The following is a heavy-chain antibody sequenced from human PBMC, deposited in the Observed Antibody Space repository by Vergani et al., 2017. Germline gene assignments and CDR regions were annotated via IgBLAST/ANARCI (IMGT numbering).Heavy chain of an antibody. CDR3: ARRSGIVYDIFSGTQYFFDF. J-gene: IGHJ4*02. D-gene: IGHD3-9*01. Sequence: QVQLQESGPGLVKPSETLSLTCAVSGFSIDNGYYWDWIRQPPGKGVEWIGSIYRTGRTHFNPSLKSRVTISVDTSNNHFSLRLNSLTAADTAVYYCARRSGIVYDIFSGTQYFFDFWGRGTLVTVSS. CDR2: IYRTGRT. CDR1: GFSIDNGYY. V-gene: IGHV4-38-2*01.